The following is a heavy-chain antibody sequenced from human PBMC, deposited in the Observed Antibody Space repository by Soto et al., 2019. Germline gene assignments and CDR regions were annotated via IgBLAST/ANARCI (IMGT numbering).Heavy chain of an antibody. Sequence: ASVKVSCKASGYTFTGYYMHWVRQAPGQGLEWMGWINPNSGGTNYAQKFQGWVTMTRDTSISTAYMELSRLRSDDTAVYYCAREPPIVVVPAAREQAAAGIRHYFDYWGQGTLVTVSS. J-gene: IGHJ4*02. CDR3: AREPPIVVVPAAREQAAAGIRHYFDY. CDR1: GYTFTGYY. D-gene: IGHD2-2*01. CDR2: INPNSGGT. V-gene: IGHV1-2*04.